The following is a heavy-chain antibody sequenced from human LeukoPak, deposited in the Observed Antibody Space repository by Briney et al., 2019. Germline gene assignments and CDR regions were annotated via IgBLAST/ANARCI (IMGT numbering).Heavy chain of an antibody. D-gene: IGHD6-13*01. V-gene: IGHV3-48*04. Sequence: GGSLRLSCAASGFTFSSYSMNWVRQAPGKGLEWVSYISSSSSTIYYADSVKGRFTISRDNAKNSLYLQMNSLRAEDTAVYYCARPRAAAGTFDAFDIWGQGTMVTVSS. CDR3: ARPRAAAGTFDAFDI. CDR1: GFTFSSYS. J-gene: IGHJ3*02. CDR2: ISSSSSTI.